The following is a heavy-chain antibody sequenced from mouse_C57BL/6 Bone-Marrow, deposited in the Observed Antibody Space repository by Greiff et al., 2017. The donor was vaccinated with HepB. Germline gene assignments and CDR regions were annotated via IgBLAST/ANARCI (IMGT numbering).Heavy chain of an antibody. V-gene: IGHV5-12*01. D-gene: IGHD2-1*01. J-gene: IGHJ4*01. CDR2: ISNGGGST. Sequence: EVKVVESGGGLVQPGGSLKLSCAASGFTFSDYYMYWVRQTPEKRLEWVAYISNGGGSTYYPDTVKGRFTISRDNAKNTLYLQMSRLKSEDTAMYYCARRNGKAMDYWGQGTSVTVSS. CDR1: GFTFSDYY. CDR3: ARRNGKAMDY.